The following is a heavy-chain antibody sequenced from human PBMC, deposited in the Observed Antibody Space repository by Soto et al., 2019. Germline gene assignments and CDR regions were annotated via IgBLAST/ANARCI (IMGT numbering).Heavy chain of an antibody. J-gene: IGHJ4*02. CDR2: IKSKTDGGTT. D-gene: IGHD5-12*01. CDR3: TTDWDIVATGGYYFDY. V-gene: IGHV3-15*01. CDR1: VFTFINAW. Sequence: GSLRPSCAASVFTFINAWMSWVRQAPGKGLEWVGRIKSKTDGGTTDYAAPVKGRFTISRDDSKNTLYLQMNSLKTEDTAVYYCTTDWDIVATGGYYFDYWGQGTLVTVSS.